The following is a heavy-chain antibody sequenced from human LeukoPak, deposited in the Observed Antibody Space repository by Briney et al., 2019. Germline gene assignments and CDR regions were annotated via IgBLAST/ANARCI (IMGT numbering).Heavy chain of an antibody. Sequence: GGSLRLSCAASGFTFSSYAMHWVRQAPGKELEWVSGISGAGTSTYYADSVKGRFTISRDNSNNTLFLQMNSLRAEDTAVYYCAKDRARVTMVRGTITDYWGQGTLVAVSS. J-gene: IGHJ4*02. CDR2: ISGAGTST. CDR1: GFTFSSYA. V-gene: IGHV3-23*01. CDR3: AKDRARVTMVRGTITDY. D-gene: IGHD3-10*01.